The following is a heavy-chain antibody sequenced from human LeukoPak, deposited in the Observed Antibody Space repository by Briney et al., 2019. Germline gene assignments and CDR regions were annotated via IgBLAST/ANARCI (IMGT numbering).Heavy chain of an antibody. Sequence: PGGSLRLCCAASGFTFNAYWMDWVRQAPGKGLEWVATMNQDGSVKHHADSVRGRVTISRDNAESSLYLQINSLRAEDTAVYYCARGTIAAPCTDYWGKGVLVTVSS. CDR1: GFTFNAYW. J-gene: IGHJ4*02. CDR3: ARGTIAAPCTDY. V-gene: IGHV3-7*01. CDR2: MNQDGSVK. D-gene: IGHD6-13*01.